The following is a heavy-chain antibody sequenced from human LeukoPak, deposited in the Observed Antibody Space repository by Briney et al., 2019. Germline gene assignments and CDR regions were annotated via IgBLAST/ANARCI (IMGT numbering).Heavy chain of an antibody. D-gene: IGHD1-7*01. Sequence: ASVKVSCKASGYTFTSYGISWVRQAPGQGLEWMGWINPNSGGTNYAQKFQGRVTMTRDTSISTAYMELSRLRSDDTAVYYCARNNWNWTYNWFDPWGQGTLVTVSS. CDR3: ARNNWNWTYNWFDP. CDR1: GYTFTSYG. CDR2: INPNSGGT. V-gene: IGHV1-2*02. J-gene: IGHJ5*02.